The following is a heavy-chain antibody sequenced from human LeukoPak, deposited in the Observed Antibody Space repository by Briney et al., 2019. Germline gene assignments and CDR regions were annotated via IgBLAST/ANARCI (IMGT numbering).Heavy chain of an antibody. D-gene: IGHD4-17*01. CDR1: GGSFSGYY. V-gene: IGHV4-34*01. Sequence: SETLSLTCAVSGGSFSGYYWNWIRQPPGKGLEWIGEIDHSGSTNYNPSLKSRVTILVDTSKNQFSLKLSSVTAADTAVYYCARLATVTGKYSYYYYMDVWGKGTTVTVSS. J-gene: IGHJ6*03. CDR3: ARLATVTGKYSYYYYMDV. CDR2: IDHSGST.